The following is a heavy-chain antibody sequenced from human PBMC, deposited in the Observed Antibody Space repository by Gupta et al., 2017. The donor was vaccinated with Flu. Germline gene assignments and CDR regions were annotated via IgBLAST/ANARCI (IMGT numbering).Heavy chain of an antibody. CDR1: Y. CDR3: ARAIYYGSGSYYKPFDY. D-gene: IGHD3-10*01. J-gene: IGHJ4*02. V-gene: IGHV1-2*06. CDR2: INPNSGGT. Sequence: YMNWVRQAPGQGLEWMGRINPNSGGTNYAQKFQGRVTMTRDTSISTAYMELSRLRSDDTAVYYCARAIYYGSGSYYKPFDYWGRGTLVTVSS.